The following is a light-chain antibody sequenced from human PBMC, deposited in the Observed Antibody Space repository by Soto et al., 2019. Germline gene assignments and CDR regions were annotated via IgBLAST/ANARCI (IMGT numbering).Light chain of an antibody. J-gene: IGKJ3*01. V-gene: IGKV3D-15*01. Sequence: EIVMTQSPATLSVSPGERATLSCRASQGVSSNLAWYQQKPGQAPRLLIYGASTRATGIPARFSGSGSGTEFTLTINSLQSEDVAIYYFQHYNTWPFTFGPGTKVDIK. CDR2: GAS. CDR1: QGVSSN. CDR3: QHYNTWPFT.